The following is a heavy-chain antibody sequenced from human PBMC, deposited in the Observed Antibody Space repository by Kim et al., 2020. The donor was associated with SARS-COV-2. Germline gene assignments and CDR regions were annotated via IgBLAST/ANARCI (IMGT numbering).Heavy chain of an antibody. J-gene: IGHJ4*02. CDR1: GFTFSSYA. D-gene: IGHD3-22*01. CDR3: ANAFLLLITMIAV. CDR2: ISGSGGST. Sequence: GGSLRLSCAASGFTFSSYAMSWVRQAPGKGLEWVSAISGSGGSTYYADSVKGRFTISRDNSKNTLYLQMNSLRAEDTAVYYCANAFLLLITMIAVWGQGTLVTVSS. V-gene: IGHV3-23*01.